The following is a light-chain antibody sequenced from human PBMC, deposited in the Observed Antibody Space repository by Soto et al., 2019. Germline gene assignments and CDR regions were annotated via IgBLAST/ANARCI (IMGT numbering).Light chain of an antibody. Sequence: DGQECKSRSTPSGSVKNRVTITCRASQTISSWLAWYQQKPGEAPKLLIYKASTLKSGVPSRFSGRGSGTDFTLTINNLQREDFADYFCQETYSNLWTFGQGTKVDIK. J-gene: IGKJ1*01. CDR2: KAS. CDR3: QETYSNLWT. V-gene: IGKV1-5*03. CDR1: QTISSW.